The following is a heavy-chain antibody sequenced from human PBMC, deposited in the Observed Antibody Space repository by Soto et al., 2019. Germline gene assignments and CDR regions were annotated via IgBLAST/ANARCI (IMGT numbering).Heavy chain of an antibody. CDR2: IYYSGST. CDR1: GGSIRSSSYY. J-gene: IGHJ4*02. Sequence: QLQLQESGPGLVKPSETLSLTCTVSGGSIRSSSYYWGWIRQPPGKGLEWIGSIYYSGSTYYNPSLKSRVTISVDTSKNQFSLKLSSVTAADTAVYYCAREMTTVTTEFDYWGQGTLVTVSS. D-gene: IGHD4-4*01. V-gene: IGHV4-39*01. CDR3: AREMTTVTTEFDY.